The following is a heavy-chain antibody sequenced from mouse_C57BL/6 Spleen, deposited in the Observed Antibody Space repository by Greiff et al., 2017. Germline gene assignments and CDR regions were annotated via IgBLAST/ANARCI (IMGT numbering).Heavy chain of an antibody. D-gene: IGHD1-1*01. J-gene: IGHJ1*03. CDR1: GYTFTSYW. V-gene: IGHV1-64*01. CDR3: ARGTTVVANWYFDV. Sequence: QVQLQQPGAELVKPGASVKLSCKASGYTFTSYWMHWVKQRPGPGLEWIGMIHPNSGSTNYNEKFKSKATLTVDKSSSTAYMQLSSLTSEDSAVYYCARGTTVVANWYFDVWGTGTTVTVSS. CDR2: IHPNSGST.